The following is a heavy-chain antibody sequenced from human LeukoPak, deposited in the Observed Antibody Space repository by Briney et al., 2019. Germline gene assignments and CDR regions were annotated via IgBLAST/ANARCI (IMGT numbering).Heavy chain of an antibody. CDR3: AETYDVTIGDAFDI. J-gene: IGHJ3*02. V-gene: IGHV1-18*01. CDR1: GYTFTSYG. D-gene: IGHD3-9*01. Sequence: ASVKVSCKASGYTFTSYGISWVRQAPGQGLEWMGWISAYNGNTNYAQKLQGRVTMTTDTSTSTAYMELRSLRSDDTAVYYCAETYDVTIGDAFDIWGQGTMVTVSS. CDR2: ISAYNGNT.